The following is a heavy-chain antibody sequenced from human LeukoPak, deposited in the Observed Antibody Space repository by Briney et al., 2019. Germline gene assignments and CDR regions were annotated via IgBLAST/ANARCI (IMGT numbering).Heavy chain of an antibody. Sequence: ASVKVSCKASGYTFTGYYMHWVRQAPGQGLEWMGWINPNSGGTNYAQKFQGRVTMTRDTSISTAYMELSRLRSDDTAVYYCARLDYGGTNTEYYYYYYMDVWGKGTTVTVSS. J-gene: IGHJ6*03. CDR2: INPNSGGT. D-gene: IGHD4-23*01. CDR1: GYTFTGYY. CDR3: ARLDYGGTNTEYYYYYYMDV. V-gene: IGHV1-2*02.